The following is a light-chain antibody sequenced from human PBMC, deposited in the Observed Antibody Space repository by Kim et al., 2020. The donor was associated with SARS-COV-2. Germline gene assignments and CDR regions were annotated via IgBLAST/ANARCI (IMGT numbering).Light chain of an antibody. CDR1: PDISHY. CDR3: QSYNSAPWT. J-gene: IGKJ1*01. V-gene: IGKV1-27*01. CDR2: AAS. Sequence: ASVGDRVNFPGGASPDISHYLVWCKHKTGKAPKFPICAASALQSEVPSRFSGSGAGTDFTLTIRGLQPEDVATYYCQSYNSAPWTFGQGTKLEI.